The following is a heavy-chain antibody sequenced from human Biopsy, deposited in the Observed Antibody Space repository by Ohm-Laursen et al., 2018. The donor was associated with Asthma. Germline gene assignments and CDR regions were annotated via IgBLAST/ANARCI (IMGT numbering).Heavy chain of an antibody. Sequence: GASVKASCKASGGTFSSYAISWVRQAPGQGLEWMGGIIPIFGTANYAQKFQGRVTITADESTSTAYMELSSLRSEDTAVYYCARSSHINWGGYFDYWGQGTLVTVSS. J-gene: IGHJ4*02. CDR2: IIPIFGTA. CDR3: ARSSHINWGGYFDY. V-gene: IGHV1-69*13. CDR1: GGTFSSYA. D-gene: IGHD7-27*01.